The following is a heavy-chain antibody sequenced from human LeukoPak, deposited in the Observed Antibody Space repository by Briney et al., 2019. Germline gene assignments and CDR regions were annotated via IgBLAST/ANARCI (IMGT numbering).Heavy chain of an antibody. J-gene: IGHJ3*02. D-gene: IGHD3-10*01. V-gene: IGHV1-69*06. CDR1: GGTFSSNA. Sequence: SVKVSCKASGGTFSSNAISWVRQAPGQGLEWMGGIIPIFGTANYAQKSQGRVTITADKSTSTAYMELSSLRSEDTAVYYCAREGVPDAFDIWGQGTMVTVSS. CDR3: AREGVPDAFDI. CDR2: IIPIFGTA.